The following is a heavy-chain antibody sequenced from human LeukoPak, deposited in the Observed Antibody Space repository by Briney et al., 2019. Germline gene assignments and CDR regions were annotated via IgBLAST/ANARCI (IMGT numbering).Heavy chain of an antibody. CDR1: GFTFSSYA. Sequence: GGSLRLSCAASGFTFSSYAMSWVRQAPGKGLEWISYSRSSGTSIYYADSVRGRFTVSRDNTKNSLYLQMSSLRAEDTAVYYCARDSPITGSFYYYMDVWGKGTTVTVSS. J-gene: IGHJ6*03. CDR2: SRSSGTSI. V-gene: IGHV3-48*03. D-gene: IGHD1-20*01. CDR3: ARDSPITGSFYYYMDV.